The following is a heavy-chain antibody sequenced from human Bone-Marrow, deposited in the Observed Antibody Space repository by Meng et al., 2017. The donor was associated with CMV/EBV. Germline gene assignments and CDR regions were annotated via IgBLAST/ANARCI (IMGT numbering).Heavy chain of an antibody. CDR1: GFTFSSYG. D-gene: IGHD6-19*01. CDR2: IWYDGSNK. CDR3: AKELGSSGWYYGMDV. Sequence: GESLKISCAASGFTFSSYGMHWVRQAPGKGLEWVAVIWYDGSNKYYADSVKGRFTISRDNSKNTLYLQMNSLRAEDTAVYYCAKELGSSGWYYGMDVWGQGTTVTVSS. J-gene: IGHJ6*02. V-gene: IGHV3-33*06.